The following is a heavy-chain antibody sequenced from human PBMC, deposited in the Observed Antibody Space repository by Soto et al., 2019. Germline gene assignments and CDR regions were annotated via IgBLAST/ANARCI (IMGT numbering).Heavy chain of an antibody. CDR2: IYHSGST. CDR3: ASVRGGYYYAMDV. Sequence: QVQLQESGPGLVKPSGTLSLTCAVSGGSISSSNWWSWVRQPPGKGLEWIGEIYHSGSTNYNPSLKSRGTISVDKSKTQFSLKLSSVTAADTAVYCCASVRGGYYYAMDVWGQGTTVTVSS. CDR1: GGSISSSNW. V-gene: IGHV4-4*01. J-gene: IGHJ6*02. D-gene: IGHD3-10*02.